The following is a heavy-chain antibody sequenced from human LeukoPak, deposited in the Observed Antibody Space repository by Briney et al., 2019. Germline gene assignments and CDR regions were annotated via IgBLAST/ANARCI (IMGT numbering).Heavy chain of an antibody. D-gene: IGHD3-10*01. J-gene: IGHJ5*02. CDR3: AREVLLWFGECGWFDP. V-gene: IGHV4-38-2*02. Sequence: SETLSPTCTVSGYSISSGYYWGWIRQPPGKGLEWIGSIYHSGSTYYNPSLKSRVTISVDTSKNQFSLKLSSVTAADTAVYYCAREVLLWFGECGWFDPWGQGTLVTVSS. CDR2: IYHSGST. CDR1: GYSISSGYY.